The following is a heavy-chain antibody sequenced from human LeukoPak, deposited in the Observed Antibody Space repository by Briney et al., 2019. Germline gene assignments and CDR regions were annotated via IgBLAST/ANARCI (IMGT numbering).Heavy chain of an antibody. CDR3: ARRTPIGSGWYLSYYYYYMDV. CDR2: INHSGST. CDR1: GGSFSGYY. Sequence: SETLSLTCAVYGGSFSGYYWSWIRQPPGKGLEWIGEINHSGSTNYNPSLKSRVTISVDTSKNQFSLKLSSVTAADTAVYYCARRTPIGSGWYLSYYYYYMDVWGKATTVTISS. V-gene: IGHV4-34*01. D-gene: IGHD6-19*01. J-gene: IGHJ6*03.